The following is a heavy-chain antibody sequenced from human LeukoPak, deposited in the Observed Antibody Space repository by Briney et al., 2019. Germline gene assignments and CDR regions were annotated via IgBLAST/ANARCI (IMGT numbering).Heavy chain of an antibody. CDR2: IRSKANSYAT. CDR1: GFTFSGSA. CDR3: TSQAPPEAEYKSLYYMDV. Sequence: GGSLRLSCAASGFTFSGSAMHWVRQASGKGLEWVGRIRSKANSYATAYAASVKGRFTISRDDSKNTAYLQMNSLKTEDTAVYYCTSQAPPEAEYKSLYYMDVWGKGTTVTVSS. V-gene: IGHV3-73*01. J-gene: IGHJ6*03. D-gene: IGHD1-1*01.